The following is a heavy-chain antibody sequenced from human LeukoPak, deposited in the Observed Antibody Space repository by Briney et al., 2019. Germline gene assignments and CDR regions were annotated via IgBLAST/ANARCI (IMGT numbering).Heavy chain of an antibody. J-gene: IGHJ4*02. CDR2: IYYSGST. V-gene: IGHV4-31*03. D-gene: IGHD5-18*01. Sequence: SETLSLTCTVSGGSISSGGYYWSWIRQHPGKGLEWIGYIYYSGSTYYNPSLKSRVTISVDTSKNQFSLKLSSVTAADTAVYYCAREDRDIGHSYGYFDYWGQGTLVTVSS. CDR1: GGSISSGGYY. CDR3: AREDRDIGHSYGYFDY.